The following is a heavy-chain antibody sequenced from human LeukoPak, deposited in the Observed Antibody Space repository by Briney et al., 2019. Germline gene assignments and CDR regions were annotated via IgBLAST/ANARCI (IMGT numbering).Heavy chain of an antibody. CDR1: GGSISSSSYY. Sequence: PSETLSLTCTVSGGSISSSSYYWGWIRQPPGKGLEWIGSIYYSGSTYYNPSLKSRVTISVDTSKNQFSLKLSSVTAADTAVYYCARVRYNWNYRGAYYYYYMDVWGKGTTVTVSS. CDR3: ARVRYNWNYRGAYYYYYMDV. J-gene: IGHJ6*03. D-gene: IGHD1-7*01. V-gene: IGHV4-39*07. CDR2: IYYSGST.